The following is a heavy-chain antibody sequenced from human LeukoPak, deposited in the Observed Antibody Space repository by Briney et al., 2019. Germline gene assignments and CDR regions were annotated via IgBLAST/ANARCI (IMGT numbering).Heavy chain of an antibody. Sequence: GGSLRLSCVASGFTFSGYAMSWVRQAPGKGLEWVSAISGSGGSTYYADSVKGRFTISRDNSKNTLYLQMNSLRAEDTAVYYCAKGGYDWLLHDYWGQGTLVTVSS. CDR3: AKGGYDWLLHDY. J-gene: IGHJ4*02. CDR1: GFTFSGYA. CDR2: ISGSGGST. D-gene: IGHD5-12*01. V-gene: IGHV3-23*01.